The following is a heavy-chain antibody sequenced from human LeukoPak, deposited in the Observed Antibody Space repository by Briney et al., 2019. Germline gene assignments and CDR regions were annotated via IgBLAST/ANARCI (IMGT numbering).Heavy chain of an antibody. CDR1: GLAFSMFA. J-gene: IGHJ4*02. D-gene: IGHD6-19*01. V-gene: IGHV3-30-3*01. Sequence: SLRLSCAASGLAFSMFAMRCVRQAPGKGLERVVAISYDGASTYYADSVKGRFTISRDNSIHTVYLQMNSLRPEDTAVYYCASDPPYSSGWYGLDYWGQGTLVTVSS. CDR3: ASDPPYSSGWYGLDY. CDR2: ISYDGAST.